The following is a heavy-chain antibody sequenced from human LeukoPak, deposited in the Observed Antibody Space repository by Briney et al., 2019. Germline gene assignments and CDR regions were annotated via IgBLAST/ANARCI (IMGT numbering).Heavy chain of an antibody. V-gene: IGHV4-4*02. Sequence: SGTLSLTCAVSGGSISSSNWWSWVRQPPGKGLEWIGEINHSGSTNYNPSLKSRVTISVDTSKNQFSLKLSSVTAADTAVYYCARMRGYSYGYDAFDIWGQGTMVTVSS. J-gene: IGHJ3*02. CDR1: GGSISSSNW. CDR3: ARMRGYSYGYDAFDI. D-gene: IGHD5-18*01. CDR2: INHSGST.